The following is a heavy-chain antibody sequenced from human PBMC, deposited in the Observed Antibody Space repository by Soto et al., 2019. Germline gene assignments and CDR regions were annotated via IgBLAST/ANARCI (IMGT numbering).Heavy chain of an antibody. V-gene: IGHV4-31*03. CDR1: GGSISSGGYY. CDR3: AREVPYYDILTGYARAYTWFDP. D-gene: IGHD3-9*01. CDR2: IYYSGST. Sequence: LSLTCTVSGGSISSGGYYWSWIRQHPGKGLEWIGYIYYSGSTYYNPSLKSRVTISVDTSKNQFSLKLSSVTAADTAVYYCAREVPYYDILTGYARAYTWFDPWGQGTLVTVSS. J-gene: IGHJ5*02.